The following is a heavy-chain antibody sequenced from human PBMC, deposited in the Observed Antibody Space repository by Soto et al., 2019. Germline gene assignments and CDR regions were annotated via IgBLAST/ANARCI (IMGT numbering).Heavy chain of an antibody. D-gene: IGHD3-22*01. CDR3: ARDYDSSGYPFDY. CDR1: GFTFTSSA. J-gene: IGHJ4*02. CDR2: IVVGNGNT. Sequence: SVKVSCKASGFTFTSSAVQWVRQACGQRLEWIGWIVVGNGNTNYAQKLQGRVTMTTDTSTSTAYMELRSLRSDDTAVYYCARDYDSSGYPFDYWGQGTLVTVSS. V-gene: IGHV1-58*01.